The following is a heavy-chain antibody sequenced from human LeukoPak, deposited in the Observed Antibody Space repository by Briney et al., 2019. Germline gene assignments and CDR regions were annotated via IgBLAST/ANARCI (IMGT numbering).Heavy chain of an antibody. V-gene: IGHV1-2*02. J-gene: IGHJ4*02. CDR2: INPNSGGT. D-gene: IGHD5-24*01. Sequence: AASVKVSWKASGGTFSSYAIRWVRPAPGQGLGWVGWINPNSGGTNYAQKFQGRATMTRDTSISTAYMEPSRLSSDDTAVYSCARDRRAGHNADPYFDYWGQGTLVTVSS. CDR3: ARDRRAGHNADPYFDY. CDR1: GGTFSSYA.